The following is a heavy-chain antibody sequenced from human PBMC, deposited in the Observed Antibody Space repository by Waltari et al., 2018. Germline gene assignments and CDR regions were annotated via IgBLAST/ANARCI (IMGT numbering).Heavy chain of an antibody. CDR3: ARATSGDIVVVPEGIWVFDY. CDR2: INPNSGGT. D-gene: IGHD2-2*01. Sequence: QVQLVQSGAEVKKPGASVKVSCKASGYTFTGYYMHWVRQAPGQGLEWMGWINPNSGGTNYAQKFQGWVTMTRDTSISTAYMELSRLRSDDTAVYYCARATSGDIVVVPEGIWVFDYWGQGTLVTVSS. V-gene: IGHV1-2*04. CDR1: GYTFTGYY. J-gene: IGHJ4*02.